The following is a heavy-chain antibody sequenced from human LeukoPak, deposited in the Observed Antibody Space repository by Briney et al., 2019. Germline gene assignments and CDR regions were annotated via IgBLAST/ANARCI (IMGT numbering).Heavy chain of an antibody. CDR1: GFTFSSYE. CDR2: ISSSGSTI. Sequence: AGGSLRLSCAASGFTFSSYEMNWVAKAPGKGLEGVSYISSSGSTIYYADSVKGRFTISRDNAKNSLYLQMNSLRAEDTAVYYCARDQARRWLQSWFDYWGQGTLVTVSS. CDR3: ARDQARRWLQSWFDY. D-gene: IGHD5-24*01. V-gene: IGHV3-48*03. J-gene: IGHJ4*02.